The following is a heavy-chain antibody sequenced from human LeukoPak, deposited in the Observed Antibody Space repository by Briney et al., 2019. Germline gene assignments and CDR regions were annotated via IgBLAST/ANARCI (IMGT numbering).Heavy chain of an antibody. J-gene: IGHJ4*02. CDR2: INSDGSST. V-gene: IGHV3-74*01. Sequence: GGSLRLSCAASGFTFSSYWMHWVRQAPGKGLVWVSRINSDGSSTSYADSVKGRFTISRDNAKNTLYLQMNSLRAEDTAVYYCARDANWDSYGPGYYFDYWGQGTLVTVSS. CDR3: ARDANWDSYGPGYYFDY. D-gene: IGHD5-18*01. CDR1: GFTFSSYW.